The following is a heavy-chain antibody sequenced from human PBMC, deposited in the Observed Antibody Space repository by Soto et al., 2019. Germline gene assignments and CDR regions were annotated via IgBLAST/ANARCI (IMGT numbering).Heavy chain of an antibody. V-gene: IGHV3-74*01. J-gene: IGHJ4*02. CDR2: INGDGSGT. CDR1: GFTFSGSW. D-gene: IGHD3-10*01. CDR3: ARGIFGSGTAHDS. Sequence: EVQLVESGGGLVQPGGSLRLSCAASGFTFSGSWMHWVRQAPGKGLVWVSRINGDGSGTSYADFVKGRFTISRDDAKNTLFLQMNGLRAEDTAVYYCARGIFGSGTAHDSWGQGTLVTVSS.